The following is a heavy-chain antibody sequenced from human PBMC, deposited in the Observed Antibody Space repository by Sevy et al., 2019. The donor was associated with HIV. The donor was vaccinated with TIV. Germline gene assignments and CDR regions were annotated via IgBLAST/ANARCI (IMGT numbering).Heavy chain of an antibody. CDR3: ARFMGSGRYVYSGYDSGNYYYYGMDV. V-gene: IGHV3-23*01. D-gene: IGHD5-12*01. J-gene: IGHJ6*02. Sequence: QLGGSLRLSCAASGFTFSSYAMSWVRQAPGKGLEWVSAISGSGGSTYYADSVKGRFTISRDNSKNTLYLQMNSLRAEDTAVYYCARFMGSGRYVYSGYDSGNYYYYGMDVWGQGTTVTVSS. CDR2: ISGSGGST. CDR1: GFTFSSYA.